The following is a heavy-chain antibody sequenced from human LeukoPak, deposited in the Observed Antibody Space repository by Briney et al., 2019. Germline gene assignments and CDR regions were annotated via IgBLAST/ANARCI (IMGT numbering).Heavy chain of an antibody. Sequence: HPGGSLRLSCAASGFTFSSYAMSWVRQAPGKGLEWVSAISGSGGSTYYADSVKGRFTISRDNSKNTLYLQMNSLRAEDTAVYYCALIPYILTGYYNADYWGQGTLVTVSS. CDR2: ISGSGGST. V-gene: IGHV3-23*01. D-gene: IGHD3-9*01. CDR3: ALIPYILTGYYNADY. J-gene: IGHJ4*02. CDR1: GFTFSSYA.